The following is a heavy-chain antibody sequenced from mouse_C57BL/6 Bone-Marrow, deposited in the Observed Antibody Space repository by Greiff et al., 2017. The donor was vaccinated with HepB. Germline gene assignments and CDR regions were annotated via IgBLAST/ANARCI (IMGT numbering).Heavy chain of an antibody. CDR2: INPNNGGT. CDR1: GYTFTDYN. V-gene: IGHV1-22*01. D-gene: IGHD1-1*01. CDR3: AREVYYYGSSYDAMDY. J-gene: IGHJ4*01. Sequence: VQLQQSGPELVKPGASVKMSCKASGYTFTDYNMHWVKQSHGKSLEWIGYINPNNGGTSYNQKFKGKATLTVNKSSSTAYMELRSLTSEDSAVYYCAREVYYYGSSYDAMDYWGQGTSVTVSS.